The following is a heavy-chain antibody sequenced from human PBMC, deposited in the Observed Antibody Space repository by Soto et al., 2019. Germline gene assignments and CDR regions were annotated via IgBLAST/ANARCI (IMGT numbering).Heavy chain of an antibody. Sequence: QITLRESGPALVKPTQTLTLTCTYSGFSLNSRGVGVGRVRQPPGKALEWLAIVYWDDDKRYRPSLRSRLSIRKVTAKSEVVLTLTNTDPVDTATYYCVHRGPVDETGMGFDFWGQGSLVTVSS. D-gene: IGHD3-9*01. CDR1: GFSLNSRGVG. J-gene: IGHJ4*02. CDR3: VHRGPVDETGMGFDF. CDR2: VYWDDDK. V-gene: IGHV2-5*02.